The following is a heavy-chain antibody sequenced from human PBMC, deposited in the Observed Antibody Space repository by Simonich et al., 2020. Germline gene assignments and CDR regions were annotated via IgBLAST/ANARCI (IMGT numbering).Heavy chain of an antibody. CDR3: ARTNTMRELDTMVRGVDYFDY. J-gene: IGHJ4*02. CDR1: GGTFSSYA. Sequence: QVQLVQSGAEVKKPGSSVKVSCKASGGTFSSYAISWVRKAPGQGLEWMGGIHPILGIANYTQKFQGRVTITAEKSTSTAYMELSSLRSEDTAVYYCARTNTMRELDTMVRGVDYFDYWGQGTLVTVSS. D-gene: IGHD3-10*01. V-gene: IGHV1-69*09. CDR2: IHPILGIA.